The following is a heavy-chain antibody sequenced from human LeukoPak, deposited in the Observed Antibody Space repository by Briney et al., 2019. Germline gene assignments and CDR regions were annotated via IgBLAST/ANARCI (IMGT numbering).Heavy chain of an antibody. CDR1: GFTFSSYD. CDR2: ISSSSSTI. D-gene: IGHD4-17*01. V-gene: IGHV3-48*02. Sequence: GGSLRLSCAASGFTFSSYDMSWVRQAPGKGLEWVSYISSSSSTIYYADSVKGRFTISRDNAKNSLYLQMNSLRDEDTAVYYCARGDYGPLYYYGMDVWGQGTTVTVSS. CDR3: ARGDYGPLYYYGMDV. J-gene: IGHJ6*02.